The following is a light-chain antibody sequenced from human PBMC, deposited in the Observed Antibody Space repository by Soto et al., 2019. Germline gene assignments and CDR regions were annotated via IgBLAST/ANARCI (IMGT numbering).Light chain of an antibody. J-gene: IGLJ1*01. V-gene: IGLV1-44*01. Sequence: QSAVTQPPSASGTPGQRITISCSGSSSNIESHTVNWYQHVPGTAPKLLINTNNQRPSGVPDRFSGSKSGASASLVISGLQPEDEATYYCATWDDSRKGVFGTGTNVTVL. CDR1: SSNIESHT. CDR3: ATWDDSRKGV. CDR2: TNN.